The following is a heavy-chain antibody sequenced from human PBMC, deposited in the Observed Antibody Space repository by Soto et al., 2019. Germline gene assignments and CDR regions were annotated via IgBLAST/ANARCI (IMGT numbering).Heavy chain of an antibody. CDR2: IYYSGST. J-gene: IGHJ6*03. Sequence: PSETLSLTCTVSGGSISSYYWSWIRQPPGKGLEWIGYIYYSGSTNYNPSLKSRVTISVDTSKNQFSLKLSSVTAADTAVYYCGTVSSGDYMDVWGKGTTVTVSS. V-gene: IGHV4-59*08. CDR3: GTVSSGDYMDV. CDR1: GGSISSYY. D-gene: IGHD3-22*01.